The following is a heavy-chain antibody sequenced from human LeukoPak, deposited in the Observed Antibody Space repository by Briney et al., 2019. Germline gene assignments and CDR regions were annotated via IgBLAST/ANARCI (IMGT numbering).Heavy chain of an antibody. D-gene: IGHD6-19*01. CDR2: ISSEGSMK. V-gene: IGHV3-30-3*01. Sequence: GRSLRLSCAASGFTFSSYVMHWVRQAPGKGLEWVAVISSEGSMKDYADSVKGRFTVSRDNSKNTLYLQMNSLRAEDTAVYYCAKVVAGRYQDYWGQGTLVSVSS. J-gene: IGHJ4*02. CDR3: AKVVAGRYQDY. CDR1: GFTFSSYV.